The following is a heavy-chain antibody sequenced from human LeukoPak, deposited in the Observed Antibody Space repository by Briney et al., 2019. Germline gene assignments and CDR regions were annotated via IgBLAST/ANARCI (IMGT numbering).Heavy chain of an antibody. CDR3: ARDPVLRYLDWLDLEDNAFDI. J-gene: IGHJ3*02. V-gene: IGHV1-2*02. CDR1: GYTFTGYY. CDR2: INPNSGGT. D-gene: IGHD3-9*01. Sequence: ASVKVSCKASGYTFTGYYMHWVRQAPGQGLEWMGWINPNSGGTNYAQKFQGRVTMTRDTSISTAYMELSRLRSDDTAVYYCARDPVLRYLDWLDLEDNAFDIWGQGTMVTVSS.